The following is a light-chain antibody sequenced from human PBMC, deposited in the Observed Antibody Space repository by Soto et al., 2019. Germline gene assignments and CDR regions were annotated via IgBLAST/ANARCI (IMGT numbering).Light chain of an antibody. J-gene: IGKJ5*01. V-gene: IGKV2-28*01. CDR1: QSLLHSHGYHY. CDR3: MQVLQSPIT. Sequence: DIVMTQSPLSLPVTPGEPASISCRSSQSLLHSHGYHYLDWYLQKPGQSPQLLXYLASNRASGVPDRFSVSGSGTDFTLKISRVEADDVGVYDGMQVLQSPITFGQGTRLEIK. CDR2: LAS.